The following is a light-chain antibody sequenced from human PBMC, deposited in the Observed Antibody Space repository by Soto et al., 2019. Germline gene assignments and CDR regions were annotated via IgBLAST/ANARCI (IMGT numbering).Light chain of an antibody. J-gene: IGKJ1*01. V-gene: IGKV3-20*01. CDR3: HQFGYSPRT. CDR1: QTVNSDY. Sequence: EIVLTQSPGTLSLSPGETATLSCRASQTVNSDYLAWFQQRPGQAPRLLIFATSRRATDIPDGFSGSGSGTDFTLAIRRXEPEDFAVYYCHQFGYSPRTFGQGTKVDIK. CDR2: ATS.